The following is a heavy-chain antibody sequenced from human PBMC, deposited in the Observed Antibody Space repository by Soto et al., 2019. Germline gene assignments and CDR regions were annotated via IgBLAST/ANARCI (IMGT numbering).Heavy chain of an antibody. V-gene: IGHV5-51*01. CDR2: IYPGDSDT. Sequence: GESLKISFKGSGYTFTSYWIAWVRQMPGKGLEWMGIIYPGDSDTRYSPSFQGQVSISADKSISTAYLQWSSLKASDTAMYYCARQDGSALYYFDYWGQGTLVTVS. CDR3: ARQDGSALYYFDY. CDR1: GYTFTSYW. J-gene: IGHJ4*02. D-gene: IGHD6-19*01.